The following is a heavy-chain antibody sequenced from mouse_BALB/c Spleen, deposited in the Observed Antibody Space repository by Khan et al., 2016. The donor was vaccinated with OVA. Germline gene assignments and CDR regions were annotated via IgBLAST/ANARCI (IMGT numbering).Heavy chain of an antibody. CDR2: VSTGGGYT. D-gene: IGHD1-1*01. Sequence: EVELVESGGDLVKPGGSLKLSCAASGFTFSTYGMSWVRQTPDKRLEWVATVSTGGGYTYYPDSVKGRFTISRDNAKKTLYLQMSGLKSEETAMFYCTRLAYYYDSEGFAYWGQGTLVTVSA. CDR3: TRLAYYYDSEGFAY. J-gene: IGHJ3*01. CDR1: GFTFSTYG. V-gene: IGHV5-6*01.